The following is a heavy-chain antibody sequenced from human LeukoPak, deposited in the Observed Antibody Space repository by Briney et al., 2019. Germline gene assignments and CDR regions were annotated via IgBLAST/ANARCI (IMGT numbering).Heavy chain of an antibody. D-gene: IGHD4/OR15-4a*01. Sequence: PSETLSLTCSVSGGSISRVSSYWGWIRQSPGKGLEWIGSFYYSGTTYYNPSLKSRVPISVDASKNQFSLKLSSVTAADTAVYYCARQVDYGSPSTLGWFDPWGQGTLVTVSS. J-gene: IGHJ5*02. CDR3: ARQVDYGSPSTLGWFDP. V-gene: IGHV4-39*01. CDR1: GGSISRVSSY. CDR2: FYYSGTT.